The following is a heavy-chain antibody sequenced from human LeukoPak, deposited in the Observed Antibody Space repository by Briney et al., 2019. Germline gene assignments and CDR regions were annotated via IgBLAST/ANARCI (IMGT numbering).Heavy chain of an antibody. Sequence: SETLSLTCTVSGGSISSYYWSWIRQPPGKGLEWIGYIYYIGSTNYNPSLKSRVTISVDTSKNQFSLKLSSVTAADTAVYYCARESNYYGSGTGWFDPWGQGTLVTVSS. CDR1: GGSISSYY. V-gene: IGHV4-59*12. CDR2: IYYIGST. CDR3: ARESNYYGSGTGWFDP. D-gene: IGHD3-10*01. J-gene: IGHJ5*02.